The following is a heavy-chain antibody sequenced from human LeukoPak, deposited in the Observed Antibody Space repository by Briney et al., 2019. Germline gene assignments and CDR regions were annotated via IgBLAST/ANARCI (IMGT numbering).Heavy chain of an antibody. Sequence: SETLSLTCTVSGGSISSYYWSWIRQPPGKGLEWIGYIYYSGSTNYNPSLKSRVTISVDTSKNQFSLKLSSVTAADTAAYYCARAARVDYYGSGVFDPWGQGTLVTVSS. CDR3: ARAARVDYYGSGVFDP. J-gene: IGHJ5*02. V-gene: IGHV4-59*01. CDR2: IYYSGST. CDR1: GGSISSYY. D-gene: IGHD3-10*01.